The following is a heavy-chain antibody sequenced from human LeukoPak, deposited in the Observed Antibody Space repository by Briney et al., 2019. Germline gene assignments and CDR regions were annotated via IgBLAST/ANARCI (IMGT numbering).Heavy chain of an antibody. CDR2: ISYDGSNK. Sequence: GRSLRLSCAASGFTFSSYAMHWVRQAPGKGLEWVAVISYDGSNKYYADSVKGRFTISRDNSKNTLYLQMNSLRAEDTAVYYCARDGGTSQWLVTYYYYYGMDVWGQGTTVTVSS. CDR1: GFTFSSYA. D-gene: IGHD6-19*01. CDR3: ARDGGTSQWLVTYYYYYGMDV. J-gene: IGHJ6*02. V-gene: IGHV3-30-3*01.